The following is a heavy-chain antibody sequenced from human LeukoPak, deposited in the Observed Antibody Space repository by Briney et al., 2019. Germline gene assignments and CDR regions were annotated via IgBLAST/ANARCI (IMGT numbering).Heavy chain of an antibody. CDR3: ARDYSSGWAGTFDY. CDR2: INAGNGNT. CDR1: GYTFTSYA. Sequence: ASVKVSRKASGYTFTSYAMHWVRQAPGQRLEWMGWINAGNGNTKYSQKFQGRVTITRDTSASTAYMELSSLRSEDTAVYYCARDYSSGWAGTFDYWGQGTLVTVSS. J-gene: IGHJ4*02. V-gene: IGHV1-3*01. D-gene: IGHD6-19*01.